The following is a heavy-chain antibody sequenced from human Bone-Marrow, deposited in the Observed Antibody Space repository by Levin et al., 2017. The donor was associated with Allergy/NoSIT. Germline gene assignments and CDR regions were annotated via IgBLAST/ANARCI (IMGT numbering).Heavy chain of an antibody. CDR3: AKEPAPYSLGDY. CDR1: GFIFRSCG. Sequence: GGSLRLSCAASGFIFRSCGMHWVRQAPGKGLEWVAVIWSDGNHKFYADSVKGRFTISRDNSKSMLYLEMSSLRAEDAAVYYCAKEPAPYSLGDYWGQGTLVTVSS. V-gene: IGHV3-33*06. D-gene: IGHD5-18*01. CDR2: IWSDGNHK. J-gene: IGHJ4*02.